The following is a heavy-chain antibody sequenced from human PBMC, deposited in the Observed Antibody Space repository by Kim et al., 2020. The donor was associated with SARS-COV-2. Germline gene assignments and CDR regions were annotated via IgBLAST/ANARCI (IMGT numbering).Heavy chain of an antibody. Sequence: GGSLRLSCAASGLTVSSNYMSWVRQAPGKGLEWVSVIYSGGSTYYADSVKGRFTISRDNSKNTLYLQMNSLRAEDTAVYYCARGSTIIHYYDGMDVWGQGTTVTVSS. J-gene: IGHJ6*02. CDR1: GLTVSSNY. CDR3: ARGSTIIHYYDGMDV. D-gene: IGHD1-1*01. V-gene: IGHV3-53*01. CDR2: IYSGGST.